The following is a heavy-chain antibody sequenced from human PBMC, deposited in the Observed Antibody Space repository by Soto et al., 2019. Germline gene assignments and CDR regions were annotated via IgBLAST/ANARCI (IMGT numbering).Heavy chain of an antibody. Sequence: SETLSLTCTVSGGSISSGNYYWSWIRQHPGKGLEWIGYIYYSGRTDYNPSLKSRVTIPIDTSKNQFSLKLSSVTAADTAVYYCASFSYYSSSSYSYFGMDVWGQGTTVTVSS. CDR2: IYYSGRT. D-gene: IGHD3-22*01. CDR1: GGSISSGNYY. V-gene: IGHV4-31*03. CDR3: ASFSYYSSSSYSYFGMDV. J-gene: IGHJ6*02.